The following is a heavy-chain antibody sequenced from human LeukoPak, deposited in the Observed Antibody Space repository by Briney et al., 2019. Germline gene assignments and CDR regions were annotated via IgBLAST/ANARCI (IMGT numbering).Heavy chain of an antibody. CDR2: ISAYNGNT. CDR1: GYTFTSYG. V-gene: IGHV1-18*01. CDR3: ARDRRYYYDSSGYCDY. Sequence: ASVKVSCKASGYTFTSYGIRWVRQATGQGLEWMGWISAYNGNTNYAQKLQGRATMTTVTSTSTAYMELRSLRSDDTAVYYCARDRRYYYDSSGYCDYWGQGTLVTVSS. J-gene: IGHJ4*02. D-gene: IGHD3-22*01.